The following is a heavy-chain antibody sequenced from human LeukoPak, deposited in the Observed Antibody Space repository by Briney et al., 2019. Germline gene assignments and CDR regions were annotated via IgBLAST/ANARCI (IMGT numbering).Heavy chain of an antibody. Sequence: GESPKISCKAFGYSFSNYWIGWVRQMPGKALEWMGIIYPRDSDTRYSPSFQGQVTISVDTSITTAYLQWSSLKASDTAMYYCARNRDSDYWGQGTLVTVSS. CDR1: GYSFSNYW. J-gene: IGHJ4*02. V-gene: IGHV5-51*01. D-gene: IGHD2/OR15-2a*01. CDR2: IYPRDSDT. CDR3: ARNRDSDY.